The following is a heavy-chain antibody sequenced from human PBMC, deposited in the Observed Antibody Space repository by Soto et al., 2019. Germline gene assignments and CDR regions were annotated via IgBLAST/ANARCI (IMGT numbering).Heavy chain of an antibody. CDR2: ISAFNGNT. CDR3: ARRQILEWLALYYGMDV. J-gene: IGHJ6*02. D-gene: IGHD3-3*01. V-gene: IGHV1-18*01. Sequence: ASVKVSCKASGGMFSSYTISWVLQAPGEGLEWMGWISAFNGNTNYAQKLQGRVTMTTDTSTSTAYMELRNLRADDTAVYYCARRQILEWLALYYGMDVWGQGTTVTVSS. CDR1: GGMFSSYT.